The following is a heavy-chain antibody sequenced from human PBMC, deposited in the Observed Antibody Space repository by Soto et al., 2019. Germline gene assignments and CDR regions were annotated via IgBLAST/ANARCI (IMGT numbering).Heavy chain of an antibody. V-gene: IGHV3-23*01. D-gene: IGHD3-16*01. CDR1: GFKFSNYA. Sequence: GGSLRLSCAAPGFKFSNYAMSWVRQAPGKGLEWVSLISATGGGTYYADSAKGRFTISRDNSHNTLYLQVHSLTAEDTAVYYCAKDRRAGGNSAFYFDFWGQGAQVTVSS. J-gene: IGHJ4*02. CDR2: ISATGGGT. CDR3: AKDRRAGGNSAFYFDF.